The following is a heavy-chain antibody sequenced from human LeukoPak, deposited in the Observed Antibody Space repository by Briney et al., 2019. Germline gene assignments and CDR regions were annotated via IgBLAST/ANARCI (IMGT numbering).Heavy chain of an antibody. Sequence: SETLSLTCAVYGGSFSEYYWSWIRHPPGKGLEWIGEINHSGSTNYNPSLKSRVTISVDTSKNQFSLKLTSVTAADSAVYYCARVREGRWLVIFDYWGQGTLVTVSS. CDR2: INHSGST. CDR3: ARVREGRWLVIFDY. D-gene: IGHD3-9*01. CDR1: GGSFSEYY. V-gene: IGHV4-34*01. J-gene: IGHJ4*02.